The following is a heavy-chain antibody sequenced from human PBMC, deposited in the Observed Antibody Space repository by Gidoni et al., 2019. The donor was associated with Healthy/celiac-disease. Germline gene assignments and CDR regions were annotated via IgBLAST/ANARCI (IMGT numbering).Heavy chain of an antibody. V-gene: IGHV1-18*04. CDR2: IRAYNGNT. D-gene: IGHD3-22*01. J-gene: IGHJ4*02. CDR3: ARDLDPHYYDSRAAFDY. Sequence: QVQLVQSGAEVKKPGAAVKVSCKASGYTFTTYGISWVRKAPGQGLEWMGWIRAYNGNTNYAQKLQGRVTMTTDTSTSTAYMELRSLRSDDTAVYYCARDLDPHYYDSRAAFDYWGQGTLVTVSS. CDR1: GYTFTTYG.